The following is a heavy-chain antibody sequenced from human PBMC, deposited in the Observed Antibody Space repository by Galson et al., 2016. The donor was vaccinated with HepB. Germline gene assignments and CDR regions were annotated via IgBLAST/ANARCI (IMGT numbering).Heavy chain of an antibody. D-gene: IGHD4-11*01. CDR2: ISTSGGSP. Sequence: SLRLSCAASGFAFSAYGMTWVRQAPRKGLEWVAAISTSGGSPDYADSVRGRFTISRDNSKNMLYLPMNSLRAEDSALYYCAKGTTRLGDNWGQGILATVSS. J-gene: IGHJ4*02. CDR1: GFAFSAYG. V-gene: IGHV3-23*01. CDR3: AKGTTRLGDN.